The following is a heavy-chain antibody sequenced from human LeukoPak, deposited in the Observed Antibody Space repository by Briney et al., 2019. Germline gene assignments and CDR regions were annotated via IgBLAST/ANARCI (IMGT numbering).Heavy chain of an antibody. CDR2: ISYDGSNK. V-gene: IGHV3-30-3*01. CDR1: GFTFSSYA. D-gene: IGHD3-22*01. J-gene: IGHJ4*02. CDR3: ASAVWRYYYDSSGYFDY. Sequence: GGSLRLSCAASGFTFSSYAMHWVRQAPGKGLEWVAVISYDGSNKYYADSVKGRFTISRDNAQNSLYLQMNSLRAEDTAVYYCASAVWRYYYDSSGYFDYWGQGTLVTVSS.